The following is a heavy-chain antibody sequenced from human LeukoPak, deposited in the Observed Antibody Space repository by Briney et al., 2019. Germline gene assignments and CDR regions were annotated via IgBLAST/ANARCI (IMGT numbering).Heavy chain of an antibody. CDR2: ISGSGGST. CDR3: AKGPGRYLVGEAVNY. J-gene: IGHJ4*02. D-gene: IGHD3-16*01. CDR1: GFTFSSYA. Sequence: GGSLRLSCAASGFTFSSYAMSWVRQAPGKGLEWVSAISGSGGSTYYADSVKGRFTISRDNSKNTLYLQMNSLRAEDTAVYYCAKGPGRYLVGEAVNYWGQGTLVTVSS. V-gene: IGHV3-23*01.